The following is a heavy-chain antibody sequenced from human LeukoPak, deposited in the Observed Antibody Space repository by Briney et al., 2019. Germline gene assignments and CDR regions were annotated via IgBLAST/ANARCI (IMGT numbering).Heavy chain of an antibody. CDR1: GYTFTTYD. CDR3: ARGLGDYYDTSTYYYAVPAH. J-gene: IGHJ4*02. V-gene: IGHV1-8*01. CDR2: MNPNSGDT. D-gene: IGHD3-22*01. Sequence: GASVKVSCKASGYTFTTYDITWVRQAPGQGLEWMGWMNPNSGDTAYAQKFQGRVAMTRDTSISTAYMELSSLRSEDTAVYYCARGLGDYYDTSTYYYAVPAHWGQGTLVTVSS.